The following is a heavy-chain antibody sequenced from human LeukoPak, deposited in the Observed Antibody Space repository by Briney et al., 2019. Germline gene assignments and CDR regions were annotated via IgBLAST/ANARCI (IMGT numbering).Heavy chain of an antibody. CDR1: GFTFSSYA. CDR2: ISGSGGST. Sequence: PGGSLRLSCAASGFTFSSYAMSWVRQAPGKXXXXVSAISGSGGSTYYAXSVKGRFTISRDDAKNSLYVQMNSLRDEDTAVYYCARDHGYAFDYWGQGTLVTVSS. V-gene: IGHV3-23*01. D-gene: IGHD5-12*01. J-gene: IGHJ4*02. CDR3: ARDHGYAFDY.